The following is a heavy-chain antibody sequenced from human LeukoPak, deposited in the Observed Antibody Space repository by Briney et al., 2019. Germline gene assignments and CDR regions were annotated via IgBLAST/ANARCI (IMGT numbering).Heavy chain of an antibody. CDR3: ARDKVTY. CDR1: GFTFSSHW. Sequence: PGGSLRLSCAASGFTFSSHWMSWVRQTPGKGLEWVAHINEDGSEKYYVDSVKGRFTISRDNAKESLHLQMNSLRAGDTAVYYCARDKVTYWGQGTLVTVSS. J-gene: IGHJ4*02. V-gene: IGHV3-7*01. CDR2: INEDGSEK.